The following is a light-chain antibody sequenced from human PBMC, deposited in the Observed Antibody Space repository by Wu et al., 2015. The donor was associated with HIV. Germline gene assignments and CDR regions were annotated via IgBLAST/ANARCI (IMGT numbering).Light chain of an antibody. V-gene: IGKV3-11*01. CDR1: QSVSNY. J-gene: IGKJ4*01. CDR3: QHRSDWPPT. CDR2: EAS. Sequence: EIVLTQSPAILSLFPGERATLSCRASQSVSNYVAWYQQKPGQAPKLLIYEASRRATGIPLRFSGSGSGTDFTLTINSLEPEDFAVYYCQHRSDWPPTFAGGTKVEIK.